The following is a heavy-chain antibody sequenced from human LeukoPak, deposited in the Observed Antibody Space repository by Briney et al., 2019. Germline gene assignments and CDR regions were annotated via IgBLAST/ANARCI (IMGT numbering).Heavy chain of an antibody. D-gene: IGHD4-11*01. CDR2: IRSKAYGGTT. J-gene: IGHJ4*02. V-gene: IGHV3-49*03. Sequence: PGGSLRLSCTASGFTFGDYTMSWFRQAPGKRLEWVGFIRSKAYGGTTEYAASVKGRFTISRDDSKSIAYLQMNSLKTEDTAVYYCTSLNSDYSNYSPWGQGTLVTVSS. CDR1: GFTFGDYT. CDR3: TSLNSDYSNYSP.